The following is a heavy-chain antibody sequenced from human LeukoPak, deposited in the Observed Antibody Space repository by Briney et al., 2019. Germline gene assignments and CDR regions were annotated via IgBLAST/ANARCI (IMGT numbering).Heavy chain of an antibody. J-gene: IGHJ5*02. CDR1: GYTFTSYD. CDR2: MNPNSGNT. Sequence: ASVKVSCKASGYTFTSYDINWVRQATGQGLEWMGWMNPNSGNTGYAQKFQGRVTMTRNTSISTAYMELSSLRSKDTAVYYCAKSYDFWSVGGRANWFDPWGQGTLVTVSS. V-gene: IGHV1-8*01. D-gene: IGHD3-3*01. CDR3: AKSYDFWSVGGRANWFDP.